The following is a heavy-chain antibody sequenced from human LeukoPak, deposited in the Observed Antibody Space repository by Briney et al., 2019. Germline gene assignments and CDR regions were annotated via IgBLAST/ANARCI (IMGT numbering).Heavy chain of an antibody. Sequence: GGSLRLSCAASGLTFSSYAMSWVRQAPGKGLEWVSAISGSGGSTYYADSVKGRFTISRDNSKNTLYLQMNSLRAEDTAVYYCAKSGYRDSSGYYYPLCPDYWGQGTLVTVSS. V-gene: IGHV3-23*01. CDR1: GLTFSSYA. J-gene: IGHJ4*02. D-gene: IGHD3-22*01. CDR3: AKSGYRDSSGYYYPLCPDY. CDR2: ISGSGGST.